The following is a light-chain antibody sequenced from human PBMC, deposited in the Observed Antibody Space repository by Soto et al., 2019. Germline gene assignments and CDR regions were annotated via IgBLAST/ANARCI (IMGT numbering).Light chain of an antibody. Sequence: DIQMTQSPSSLAASVGDRVTITCRASRSISDWLAWYQQKPGKPPELLIFDGSSLKSGVPSRFSGSGSGTEFTLTISRLQPDDVATYYCLQYSSHSWTFGQGTKVDIK. CDR3: LQYSSHSWT. CDR1: RSISDW. V-gene: IGKV1-5*01. CDR2: DGS. J-gene: IGKJ1*01.